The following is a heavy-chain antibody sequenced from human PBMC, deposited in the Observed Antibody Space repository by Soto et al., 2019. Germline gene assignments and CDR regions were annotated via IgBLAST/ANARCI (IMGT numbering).Heavy chain of an antibody. V-gene: IGHV4-59*01. CDR1: GGSISSYY. CDR2: IYYSGST. Sequence: SETLSLTCTVSGGSISSYYWSWIRQPPGKGLEWIGYIYYSGSTNYNPSLKSRVTISVDTSKNQFSLKLSSVTAADTAVYYCARAQAVSYGSGAYYYGMDVWGQGTTVTVSS. J-gene: IGHJ6*02. CDR3: ARAQAVSYGSGAYYYGMDV. D-gene: IGHD3-10*01.